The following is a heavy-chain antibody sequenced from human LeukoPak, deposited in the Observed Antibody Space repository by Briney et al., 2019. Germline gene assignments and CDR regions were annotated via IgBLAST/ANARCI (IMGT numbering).Heavy chain of an antibody. CDR1: GYTCTSCD. CDR3: ARRLSGGWDDTFDY. Sequence: GASVTVSCKASGYTCTSCDINWVRQAAGQGLEWMGWMNPNSGNTGYAQKFQGRVTMTRNTSISTAYMELSSLRSEDTAVYYCARRLSGGWDDTFDYWGQGTLVTVSS. CDR2: MNPNSGNT. V-gene: IGHV1-8*01. J-gene: IGHJ4*02. D-gene: IGHD6-19*01.